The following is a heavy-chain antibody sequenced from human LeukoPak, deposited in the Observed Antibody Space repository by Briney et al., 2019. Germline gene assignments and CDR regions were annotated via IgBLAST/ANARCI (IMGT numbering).Heavy chain of an antibody. CDR3: ARGYYVLLDY. D-gene: IGHD3-10*02. V-gene: IGHV4-59*01. CDR2: MYYSGST. J-gene: IGHJ4*02. CDR1: GVSISSYY. Sequence: SETLSLTCTVSGVSISSYYWSWIRQPPGKGLEWIGYMYYSGSTNYNPSLKSRVTISVDTSKNQFSLKLSSVTAADTAVYYCARGYYVLLDYWGQGTLVTVSS.